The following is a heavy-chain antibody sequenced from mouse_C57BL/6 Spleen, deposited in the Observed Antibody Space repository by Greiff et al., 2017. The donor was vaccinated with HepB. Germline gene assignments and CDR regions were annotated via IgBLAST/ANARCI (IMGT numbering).Heavy chain of an antibody. J-gene: IGHJ4*01. V-gene: IGHV5-17*01. CDR3: ARRGKNTWDYAMDY. D-gene: IGHD5-1-1*01. CDR2: ISSGSSTI. CDR1: GFTFSDYG. Sequence: EVQGVESGGGLVKPGGSLKLSCAASGFTFSDYGMHWVRQAPEKGLEWVAYISSGSSTIYYADTVKGRFTISRDNAKNTLCLQMTSLRSEDTAMYYSARRGKNTWDYAMDYWGQGTSVTVSS.